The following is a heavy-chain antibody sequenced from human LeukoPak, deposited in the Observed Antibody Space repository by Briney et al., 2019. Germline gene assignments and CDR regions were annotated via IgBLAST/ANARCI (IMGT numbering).Heavy chain of an antibody. D-gene: IGHD3-16*01. V-gene: IGHV3-23*01. J-gene: IGHJ3*02. CDR3: AKTVTFLCSKACAFDI. Sequence: GGSLRLSCAASGFTFSSYAMSWVRQAPGEGLEWVSAISGSGGSTYYADSVKGRFTISRDNSKNTLYLQMNSLRAEDTAVYYCAKTVTFLCSKACAFDIWGQGTMVTVSS. CDR2: ISGSGGST. CDR1: GFTFSSYA.